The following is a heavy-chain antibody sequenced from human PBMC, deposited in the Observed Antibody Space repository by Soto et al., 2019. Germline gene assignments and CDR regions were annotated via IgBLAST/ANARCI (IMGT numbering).Heavy chain of an antibody. CDR1: GXTFSSYS. Sequence: GSLTLSCAASGXTFSSYSMNWVRQPPGKRLEWVSTISSSSSYIYYADSVNGLFTISRDNAKKSLYLQMNSMRAEDTAVSYCARDSTTVVTPAYFDYWGQGTLVTVSS. CDR2: ISSSSSYI. V-gene: IGHV3-21*01. J-gene: IGHJ4*02. D-gene: IGHD4-17*01. CDR3: ARDSTTVVTPAYFDY.